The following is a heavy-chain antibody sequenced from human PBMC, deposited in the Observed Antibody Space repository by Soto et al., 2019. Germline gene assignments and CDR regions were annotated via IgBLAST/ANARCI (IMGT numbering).Heavy chain of an antibody. CDR3: ASRLASKPKYFFDF. CDR2: VYYTGST. V-gene: IGHV4-61*01. CDR1: GDSVSSGIYY. Sequence: QVQLQESGPRLVKPSETLSLTCTVSGDSVSSGIYYWSWIRQPPGQGLEWIGYVYYTGSTNYNPSLQSRVTISIDTSKNQFSLRLRSVTAADTAMYYCASRLASKPKYFFDFWGQGTQITVSS. D-gene: IGHD3-9*01. J-gene: IGHJ4*02.